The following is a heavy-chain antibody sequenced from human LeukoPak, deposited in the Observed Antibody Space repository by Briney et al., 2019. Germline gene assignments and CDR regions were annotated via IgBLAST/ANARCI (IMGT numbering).Heavy chain of an antibody. J-gene: IGHJ6*02. CDR1: GFIFSSYE. V-gene: IGHV3-48*03. CDR3: ARNDENGMDV. Sequence: GGSLRLSCAASGFIFSSYEMNWVRQAPGKGLEWVRYISSSGSTIYYADSVKGRFTISRHNAKNSLYLQMNSLRAEDTAVYYCARNDENGMDVWGQGTTVTVSS. D-gene: IGHD1-1*01. CDR2: ISSSGSTI.